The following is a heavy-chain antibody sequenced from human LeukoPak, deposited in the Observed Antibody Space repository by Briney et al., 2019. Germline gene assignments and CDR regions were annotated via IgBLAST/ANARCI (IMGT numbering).Heavy chain of an antibody. D-gene: IGHD2-2*01. CDR1: GGTFSSYA. CDR2: IIPIFGTA. Sequence: SVKVSCKASGGTFSSYAISWVRQAPGQGLGWMGGIIPIFGTANYAQKFQGRVTVTADESTRTAYMELSSLRSEDTAVYYCAREKGVVVPAAIRWFDPWGQGTLVTVSS. V-gene: IGHV1-69*13. J-gene: IGHJ5*02. CDR3: AREKGVVVPAAIRWFDP.